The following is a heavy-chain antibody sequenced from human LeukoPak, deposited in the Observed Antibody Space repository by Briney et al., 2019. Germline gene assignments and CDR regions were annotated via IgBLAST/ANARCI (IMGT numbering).Heavy chain of an antibody. V-gene: IGHV4-59*01. CDR2: IYYSGST. D-gene: IGHD3-22*01. CDR1: GGSISSYY. CDR3: ARETYDSSGYYGVFDY. Sequence: SETLSRTCTVSGGSISSYYWSWIRQPPGKGLEWIGYIYYSGSTNYNPSLKSRVTISVDTSKNQFSLKLSSVTAADTAVYYCARETYDSSGYYGVFDYWGQGTLVTVSS. J-gene: IGHJ4*02.